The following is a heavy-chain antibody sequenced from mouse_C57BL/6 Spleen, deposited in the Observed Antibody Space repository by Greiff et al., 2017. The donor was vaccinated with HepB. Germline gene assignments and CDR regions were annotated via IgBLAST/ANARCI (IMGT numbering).Heavy chain of an antibody. D-gene: IGHD1-1*01. V-gene: IGHV1-80*01. Sequence: QVHVKQSGAELVKPGASVKISCKASGYAFSSYWMNWVKQRPGKGLEWIGQIYPGDGDTNYNGKFKGKATLTADKSSSTAYMQLSSLTSEDSAVYVCARGTTVVAPYYAMDYWGQGTSVTVSS. CDR2: IYPGDGDT. CDR3: ARGTTVVAPYYAMDY. CDR1: GYAFSSYW. J-gene: IGHJ4*01.